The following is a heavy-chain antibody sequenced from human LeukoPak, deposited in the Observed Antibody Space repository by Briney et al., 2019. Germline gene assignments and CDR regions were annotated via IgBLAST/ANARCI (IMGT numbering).Heavy chain of an antibody. CDR1: GCSLNNYW. CDR2: IYPGDSDT. J-gene: IGHJ4*02. CDR3: ASHPRDSSGYPHFDY. Sequence: GESLKISCQGSGCSLNNYWIRRVRQMPGKGLEWMGIIYPGDSDTRYSPSFQGQVTISADKSISTAYLQWSSLKASDTAMYYCASHPRDSSGYPHFDYWGRGTLVTVSS. V-gene: IGHV5-51*01. D-gene: IGHD3-22*01.